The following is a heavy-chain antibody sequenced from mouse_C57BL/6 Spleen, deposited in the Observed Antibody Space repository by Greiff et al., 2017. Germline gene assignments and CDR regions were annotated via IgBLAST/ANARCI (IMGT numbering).Heavy chain of an antibody. V-gene: IGHV1-84*01. J-gene: IGHJ3*01. Sequence: VQLQQSGPELVKPGASVKISCKASGYTFTDYYINWVKQRPGQGLVWIGWIYPGSGNTKYNEKFKGKATLTVDTSSSTAYMQLSSLTSEDSAVYFCARSGYGNPAWFAYWGQGTLVTVSA. CDR3: ARSGYGNPAWFAY. D-gene: IGHD2-1*01. CDR2: IYPGSGNT. CDR1: GYTFTDYY.